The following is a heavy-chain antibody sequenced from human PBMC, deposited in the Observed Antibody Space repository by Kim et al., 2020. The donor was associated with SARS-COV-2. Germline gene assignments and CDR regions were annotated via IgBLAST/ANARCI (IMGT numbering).Heavy chain of an antibody. CDR1: GGTFSSYA. J-gene: IGHJ4*02. Sequence: SVKVSCKASGGTFSSYAISWVRQPPGQGLEWMGRIIPILGIANYAQKFQGRVTITADKSTSTAYMELSSLRSEDTAVYYCARVPTYYDFWSGYYLYWGQ. CDR3: ARVPTYYDFWSGYYLY. D-gene: IGHD3-3*01. CDR2: IIPILGIA. V-gene: IGHV1-69*04.